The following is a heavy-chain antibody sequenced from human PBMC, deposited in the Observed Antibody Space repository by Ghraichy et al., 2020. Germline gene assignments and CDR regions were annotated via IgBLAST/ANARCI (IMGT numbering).Heavy chain of an antibody. CDR1: GFTFSNAW. Sequence: GGSLRLSCAASGFTFSNAWMSWVRQAPGKGLEWVGRIKSKTDGGTTDYAAPVKGRFTISRDDSKNTLYLQMNSLKTEDTAVYYCTTDERYGRFLEWFTLFDYWGQGTLVTVSS. D-gene: IGHD3-3*01. CDR3: TTDERYGRFLEWFTLFDY. CDR2: IKSKTDGGTT. J-gene: IGHJ4*02. V-gene: IGHV3-15*01.